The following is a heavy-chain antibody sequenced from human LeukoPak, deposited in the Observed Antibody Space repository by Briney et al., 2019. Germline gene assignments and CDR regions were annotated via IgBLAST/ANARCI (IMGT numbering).Heavy chain of an antibody. J-gene: IGHJ3*02. CDR2: IIPLFGTT. Sequence: SVKVSCKASGGTFGAFGINWVRQAPGQGLEWMGAIIPLFGTTDYAQKFQGRVTITADESTNTAYMELSSLRSDDTAIYYCARGRVIHFGGIDVFDIWGQGTMVTVSS. CDR1: GGTFGAFG. V-gene: IGHV1-69*13. CDR3: ARGRVIHFGGIDVFDI. D-gene: IGHD4/OR15-4a*01.